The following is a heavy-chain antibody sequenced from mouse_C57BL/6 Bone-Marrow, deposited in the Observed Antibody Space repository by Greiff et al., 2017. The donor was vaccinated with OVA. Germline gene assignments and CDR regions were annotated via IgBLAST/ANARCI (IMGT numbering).Heavy chain of an antibody. D-gene: IGHD1-1*01. CDR2: SRNKANDYTT. Sequence: EVKLMESGGGLVQSGRSLRLSCATSGFTFSDFYMEWVRQAPGKGLEWIAASRNKANDYTTEYSASVKGRFIVSRDTSQSILYLQMNALRAEDTAIYYCARAAGGSSWGFAYWGQGTLVTVSA. CDR3: ARAAGGSSWGFAY. V-gene: IGHV7-1*01. J-gene: IGHJ3*01. CDR1: GFTFSDFY.